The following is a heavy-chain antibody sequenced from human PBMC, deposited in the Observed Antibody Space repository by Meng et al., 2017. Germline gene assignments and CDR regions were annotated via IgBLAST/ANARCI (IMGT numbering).Heavy chain of an antibody. D-gene: IGHD1-26*01. CDR2: INPNRGGT. CDR1: GYSFTAYY. J-gene: IGHJ4*02. V-gene: IGHV1-2*06. Sequence: QVQLVQFGADVKKPGASVKVSCKASGYSFTAYYRHWGRQAPGQGLEWMGRINPNRGGTDSAQNFQGRVTMTRDTSISTAYMELYRLTTDDTAVYYCARDGWEPSDYWGQGTLVTVSS. CDR3: ARDGWEPSDY.